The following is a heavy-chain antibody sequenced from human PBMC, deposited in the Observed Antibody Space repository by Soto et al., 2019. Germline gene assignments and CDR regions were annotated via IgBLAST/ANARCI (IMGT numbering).Heavy chain of an antibody. CDR1: GFTFSSYS. V-gene: IGHV3-21*01. Sequence: EVQLVESGGGLVKPGGSLRLSCAASGFTFSSYSMNWVRQAPGKGLEWVSSISSSSSYIYYADSVKGRFTISRDNATNSLYLQMNSLRAEDTAVYYCARDGSGSYYNAWAFDIWGQGTMVTVSS. CDR2: ISSSSSYI. D-gene: IGHD3-10*01. J-gene: IGHJ3*02. CDR3: ARDGSGSYYNAWAFDI.